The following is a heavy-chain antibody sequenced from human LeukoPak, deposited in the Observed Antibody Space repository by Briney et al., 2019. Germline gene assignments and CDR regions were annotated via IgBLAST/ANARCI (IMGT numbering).Heavy chain of an antibody. D-gene: IGHD3-22*01. J-gene: IGHJ4*02. CDR2: IYYSGST. CDR3: ARTYYYDSSGIFDY. Sequence: SETLSLTCTVSGVSISSYYWSWIRQPPGKGLEWIGYIYYSGSTNYNPSLKSRVTISVDTSKSQFSLTLSSVPAADTAVYYCARTYYYDSSGIFDYWGQGTLVTVSS. CDR1: GVSISSYY. V-gene: IGHV4-59*01.